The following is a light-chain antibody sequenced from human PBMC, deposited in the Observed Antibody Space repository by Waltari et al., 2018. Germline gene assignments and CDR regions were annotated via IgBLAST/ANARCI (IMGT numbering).Light chain of an antibody. CDR3: QSFDTSLGAI. CDR2: GYS. CDR1: SSNIGAGHP. Sequence: QSVLAQPPSVSGAPGQRVTISCTGTSSNIGAGHPVPWYQKFPATAPKLPIYGYSKRPSGVPDRFSGSKSGTSASLAITGLQAEDEANYYCQSFDTSLGAIFGGGTKVTVL. V-gene: IGLV1-40*01. J-gene: IGLJ2*01.